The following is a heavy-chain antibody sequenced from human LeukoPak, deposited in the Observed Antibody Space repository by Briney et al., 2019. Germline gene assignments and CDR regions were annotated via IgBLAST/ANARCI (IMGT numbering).Heavy chain of an antibody. CDR1: GGSFSGYY. CDR2: INHSGST. CDR3: ARVSSSWYYFDY. D-gene: IGHD6-13*01. Sequence: SETLSLTCAVYGGSFSGYYWSWIRQPPGTGLEWIGEINHSGSTNYNPSLKSRVTISVDTSKNQFSLKLSSVTAADTAMYYCARVSSSWYYFDYWGQGTLVTVSS. V-gene: IGHV4-34*01. J-gene: IGHJ4*02.